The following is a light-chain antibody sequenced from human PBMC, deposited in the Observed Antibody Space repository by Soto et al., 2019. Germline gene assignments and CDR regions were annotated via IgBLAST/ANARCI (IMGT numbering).Light chain of an antibody. CDR3: GTWDSSLSIFV. CDR1: SSDVGSYNL. CDR2: END. Sequence: QSALTQPASVSGSPGQSITISCTGTSSDVGSYNLVSWHQQLPGTAPKLLIYENDKRPSGIPDRFSGSKSGTSATLGITGLQTGDEADYYCGTWDSSLSIFVFGTGTKVTVL. J-gene: IGLJ1*01. V-gene: IGLV1-51*02.